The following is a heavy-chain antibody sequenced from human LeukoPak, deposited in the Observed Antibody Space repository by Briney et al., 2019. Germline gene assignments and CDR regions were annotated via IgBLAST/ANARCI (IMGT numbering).Heavy chain of an antibody. CDR2: ISSSSYI. J-gene: IGHJ3*02. V-gene: IGHV3-21*01. CDR1: GFTFSSHS. CDR3: ARDLLAGDAFDI. D-gene: IGHD1-26*01. Sequence: GGSLRLSCAASGFTFSSHSMNWVRQAPGKGLEWVSSISSSSYIYYADSVKGRFTISRDNAKNSLYLQMNSLRAEDTAVYYCARDLLAGDAFDIWGQGTMVTVSS.